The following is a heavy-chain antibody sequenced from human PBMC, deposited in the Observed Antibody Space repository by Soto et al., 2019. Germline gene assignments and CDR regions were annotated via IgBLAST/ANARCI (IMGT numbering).Heavy chain of an antibody. V-gene: IGHV4-30-4*01. CDR3: ARDSSSSWYYYYYGMDV. J-gene: IGHJ6*02. CDR2: IYYSGST. Sequence: CTVSGGSISSGDYYWSWIRQPPGKGLEWIGYIYYSGSTYYNPSLKSRVTISVDTSKNQFSLKLSSVTAADTAVYYCARDSSSSWYYYYYGMDVWGQGTTVTSP. CDR1: GGSISSGDYY. D-gene: IGHD6-13*01.